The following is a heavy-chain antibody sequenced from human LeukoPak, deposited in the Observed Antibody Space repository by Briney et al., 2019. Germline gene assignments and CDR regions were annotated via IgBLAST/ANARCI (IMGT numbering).Heavy chain of an antibody. V-gene: IGHV3-53*01. J-gene: IGHJ4*02. CDR1: GFTVSSNY. CDR2: IYSSGST. D-gene: IGHD3-10*01. CDR3: AKPHYSGSGSHSREDY. Sequence: GGSLRLSCAASGFTVSSNYMSWVRQAPGKGLEWVSVIYSSGSTYYADSVKGRFTISRDNSKITVYLQMSSLRAEDTAVYYCAKPHYSGSGSHSREDYWGQGTLVTVSS.